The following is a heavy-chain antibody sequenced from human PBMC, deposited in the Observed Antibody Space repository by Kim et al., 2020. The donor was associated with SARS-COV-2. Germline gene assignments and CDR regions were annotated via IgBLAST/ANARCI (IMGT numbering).Heavy chain of an antibody. V-gene: IGHV4-4*07. CDR2: MYTNGAT. CDR1: GGSISAYY. D-gene: IGHD2-21*02. Sequence: SETLSLTCTVSGGSISAYYWSWIRQPAGKGLEWIGRMYTNGATFYHPSLKSRVTMSLDMSKNQVSLKLTSVTAADTAVYFCARGKLAVTGGGFDNWGQG. J-gene: IGHJ4*02. CDR3: ARGKLAVTGGGFDN.